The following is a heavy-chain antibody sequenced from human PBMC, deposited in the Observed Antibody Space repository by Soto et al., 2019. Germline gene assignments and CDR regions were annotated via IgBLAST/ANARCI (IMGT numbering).Heavy chain of an antibody. D-gene: IGHD2-15*01. Sequence: QVQLVQSGAEVKKPGSSVKVSCKASGGTFSSYAISWVRQAPGQGLEWMGGIIPIFGTANYEQKFQGRVTITADESTSTAYMELSSLRSEDTAVYYCARGGCSGGSCYSEWFDPWGQGTLVTVSS. CDR1: GGTFSSYA. CDR3: ARGGCSGGSCYSEWFDP. V-gene: IGHV1-69*01. CDR2: IIPIFGTA. J-gene: IGHJ5*02.